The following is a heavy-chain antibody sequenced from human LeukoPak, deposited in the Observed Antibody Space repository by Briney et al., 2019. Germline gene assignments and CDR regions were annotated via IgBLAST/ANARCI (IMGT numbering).Heavy chain of an antibody. CDR3: AKDLVKHQWEPDFDY. D-gene: IGHD1-26*01. CDR2: ISYDGSNK. V-gene: IGHV3-30*04. CDR1: GFTFSSYA. Sequence: PGGSLRLSCAASGFTFSSYAMHWVRQAPGKGLEWVAVISYDGSNKYYADSVKGRFTISRDNSKNTLYLQMNSLRAEDTAVYYCAKDLVKHQWEPDFDYWGQGTLVTVSS. J-gene: IGHJ4*02.